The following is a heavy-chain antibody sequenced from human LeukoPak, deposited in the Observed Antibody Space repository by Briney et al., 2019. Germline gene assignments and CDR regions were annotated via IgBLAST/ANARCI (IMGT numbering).Heavy chain of an antibody. CDR1: GGSISSSSYY. Sequence: SETLSLTCTVSGGSISSSSYYWGWIRQPPGTGLEWIGSIYYSGSTYYNPSLKSRVTISVDTSKNQFSLKLSSVTAADTAVYYCAREEQGAVVFDYWGQGTLVTVSS. J-gene: IGHJ4*02. D-gene: IGHD6-19*01. CDR2: IYYSGST. CDR3: AREEQGAVVFDY. V-gene: IGHV4-39*07.